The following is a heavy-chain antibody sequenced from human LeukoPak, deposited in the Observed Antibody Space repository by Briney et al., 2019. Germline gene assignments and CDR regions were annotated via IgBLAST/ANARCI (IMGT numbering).Heavy chain of an antibody. CDR2: ISYDGSNK. V-gene: IGHV3-30-3*01. CDR1: GFTFSSYA. CDR3: ARGGSGRYKALDY. D-gene: IGHD6-19*01. Sequence: GSLRLSCAASGFTFSSYAMHWVRQAPGKGLEWVAVISYDGSNKYYADSVKGRFTISRDNSKNTLYLQMNSLRAEDTAVYYCARGGSGRYKALDYWGQGTLVTVSS. J-gene: IGHJ4*02.